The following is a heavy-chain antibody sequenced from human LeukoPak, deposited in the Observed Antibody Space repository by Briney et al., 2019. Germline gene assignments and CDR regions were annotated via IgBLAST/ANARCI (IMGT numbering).Heavy chain of an antibody. CDR3: ARDPHGDTYARGLDF. D-gene: IGHD3-10*02. J-gene: IGHJ4*02. Sequence: ASVKVSCKASGYTFTSYYMHWVRQAPGRGPEWMGWINPKSGVTEYTPKLQGRVTMTRDTSISTAYLDLSSLRSDDTAIYYCARDPHGDTYARGLDFWGQGTLVTVSS. V-gene: IGHV1-2*02. CDR1: GYTFTSYY. CDR2: INPKSGVT.